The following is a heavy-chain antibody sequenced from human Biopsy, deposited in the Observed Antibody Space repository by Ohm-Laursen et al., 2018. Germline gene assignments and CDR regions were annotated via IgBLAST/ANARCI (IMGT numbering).Heavy chain of an antibody. Sequence: SDTLSLTCTVSGGSISGHFWTWIRQPPGKGLEWIGYFCFGDRTNYNSSLKSRVTISVDTSKNQFSLRLNSVTAADTAVYYCARATNSTGWPYYYFYGMDVWGQGTTVTVSS. D-gene: IGHD2/OR15-2a*01. CDR2: FCFGDRT. CDR3: ARATNSTGWPYYYFYGMDV. CDR1: GGSISGHF. V-gene: IGHV4-59*11. J-gene: IGHJ6*02.